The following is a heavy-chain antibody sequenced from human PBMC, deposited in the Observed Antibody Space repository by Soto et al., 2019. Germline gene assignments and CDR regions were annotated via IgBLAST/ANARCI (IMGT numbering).Heavy chain of an antibody. J-gene: IGHJ5*02. Sequence: GASVKVSCKASGYTFTSYGIRWVRQAPGQGPERMGWISAYNGNTNYAQKLQGRVTMTTDTSTSTAYMERRSLRSDDTAVYYCARDVGYCSGGSCYQYNWFDPWGQGTLVTVSS. V-gene: IGHV1-18*01. CDR1: GYTFTSYG. D-gene: IGHD2-15*01. CDR2: ISAYNGNT. CDR3: ARDVGYCSGGSCYQYNWFDP.